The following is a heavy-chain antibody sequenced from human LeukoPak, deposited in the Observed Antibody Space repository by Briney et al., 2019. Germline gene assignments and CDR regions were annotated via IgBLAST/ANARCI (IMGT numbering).Heavy chain of an antibody. Sequence: SETLSLTCTVSGGSLSSSSYYWGWIRQPPGTGLEWLGSIYHSGSTYYNPSLRSRVTISLDTSKNQFSLKRFSVTAAETAVYYCARDSVVDVEASTTYYFDSWGQGTLVTVSS. CDR3: ARDSVVDVEASTTYYFDS. CDR1: GGSLSSSSYY. V-gene: IGHV4-39*07. J-gene: IGHJ4*02. CDR2: IYHSGST. D-gene: IGHD5-12*01.